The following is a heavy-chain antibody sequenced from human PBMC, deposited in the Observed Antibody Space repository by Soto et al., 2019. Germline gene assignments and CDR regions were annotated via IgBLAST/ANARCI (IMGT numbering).Heavy chain of an antibody. Sequence: GGSLRLSCAASGFTFSSYAMHWVRQAPGKGLEWVAVISYDGSNKYYADSVKGRFTISRDNSKNTLYLQMNSLRAEDTAVYYCARDRLGGDPYCYYYYGMDVWGQGTTVTVSS. CDR3: ARDRLGGDPYCYYYYGMDV. J-gene: IGHJ6*02. CDR2: ISYDGSNK. V-gene: IGHV3-30-3*01. CDR1: GFTFSSYA. D-gene: IGHD4-17*01.